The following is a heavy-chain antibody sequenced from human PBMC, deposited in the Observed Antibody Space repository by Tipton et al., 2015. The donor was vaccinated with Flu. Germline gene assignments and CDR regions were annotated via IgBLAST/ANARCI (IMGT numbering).Heavy chain of an antibody. CDR2: IYYSGST. Sequence: TLSLTCAVSGYSISSGYYWGWIRQPPGKGLEWIGGIYYSGSTYYNPSLESRLTIAVDTSQNQFSLKLNSVTAADTAVYYCARDQGFGGGLTYDYYVLDVWGQGTTVSVSS. CDR3: ARDQGFGGGLTYDYYVLDV. D-gene: IGHD3-10*01. CDR1: GYSISSGYY. J-gene: IGHJ6*02. V-gene: IGHV4-38-2*02.